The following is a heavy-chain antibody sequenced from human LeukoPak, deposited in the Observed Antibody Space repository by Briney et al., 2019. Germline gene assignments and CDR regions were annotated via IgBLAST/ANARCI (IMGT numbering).Heavy chain of an antibody. CDR3: AGGPNYYDSSGNDY. CDR2: IYTSGST. V-gene: IGHV4-4*07. CDR1: GGSISSYY. D-gene: IGHD3-22*01. J-gene: IGHJ4*02. Sequence: SETLSLTCTVSGGSISSYYWSWIRQPAGKGLEWIGRIYTSGSTNYNPSLKSRVTMSVDTSKNQFSLKLSSVTAADTAVYYCAGGPNYYDSSGNDYWGQGTLVTVSS.